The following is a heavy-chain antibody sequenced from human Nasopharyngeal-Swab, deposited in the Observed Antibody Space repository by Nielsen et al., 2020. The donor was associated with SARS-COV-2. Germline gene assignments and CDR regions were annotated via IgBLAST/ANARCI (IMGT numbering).Heavy chain of an antibody. CDR2: IDPSDSYT. D-gene: IGHD6-13*01. V-gene: IGHV5-10-1*01. Sequence: VRQMPGKGLEWMERIDPSDSYTNYSPSFQGHVTISADKSISTAYLQWSSLKASDTAMYYCARPSLQQRTDAFDIWGQGTMVTVSS. J-gene: IGHJ3*02. CDR3: ARPSLQQRTDAFDI.